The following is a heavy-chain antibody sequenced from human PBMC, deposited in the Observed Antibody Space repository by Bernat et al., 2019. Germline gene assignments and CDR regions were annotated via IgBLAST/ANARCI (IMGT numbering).Heavy chain of an antibody. V-gene: IGHV3-48*01. D-gene: IGHD1-20*01. CDR2: ISYSDNTI. CDR1: GFPFSNFW. Sequence: EIQLVSSGGGLVQPFFSLRLSFAASGFPFSNFWMSWVRQAPGKGLEWVSYISYSDNTIYYADSVKGRFTISRDTAKNSLYLQMNSLGAEDTAVYYCARDNLYAFDIWGQGTMVTVSS. CDR3: ARDNLYAFDI. J-gene: IGHJ3*02.